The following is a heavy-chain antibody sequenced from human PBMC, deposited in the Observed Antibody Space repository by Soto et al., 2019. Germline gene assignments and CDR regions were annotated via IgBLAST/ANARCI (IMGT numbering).Heavy chain of an antibody. CDR1: GGSFSGYY. V-gene: IGHV4-34*01. CDR3: ARGWSSIVVVVAATPNPFDY. J-gene: IGHJ4*02. Sequence: SETLSLTCAVYGGSFSGYYWSWIRQPPGKGLEWIGEINHSGSTNYNPSIKSRVTISVDTSKNQFSLKLSSVTAADTAVYYCARGWSSIVVVVAATPNPFDYWGQGTLVTVSS. D-gene: IGHD2-15*01. CDR2: INHSGST.